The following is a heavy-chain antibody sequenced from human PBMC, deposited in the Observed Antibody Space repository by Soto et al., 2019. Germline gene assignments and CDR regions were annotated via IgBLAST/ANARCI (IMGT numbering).Heavy chain of an antibody. CDR2: IYKNGGT. Sequence: EVQLVETGGGLIQPGGSLRLSCAASGLTVSDYHMNWVRQAPGKGLEWVSVIYKNGGTYYGDSVKGRFTSSRDNSKNMVYFQMNSLRAEDTAVYYCARQWVLWGQGTLVTVSS. V-gene: IGHV3-53*02. CDR3: ARQWVL. J-gene: IGHJ4*02. CDR1: GLTVSDYH. D-gene: IGHD1-1*01.